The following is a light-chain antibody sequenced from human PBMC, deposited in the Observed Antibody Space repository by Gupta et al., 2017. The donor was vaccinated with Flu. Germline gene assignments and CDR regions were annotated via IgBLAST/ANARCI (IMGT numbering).Light chain of an antibody. CDR1: ESISSN. V-gene: IGKV3D-15*01. CDR3: QQDSRWPWT. J-gene: IGKJ1*01. Sequence: EIVMAQSPATLSVSLGERASLSCRASESISSNLAWYQRKPGQAPRLLVFGASTTASGIPARFSGSGSGSEFTLTISSLQSEDFAVYYCQQDSRWPWTFGQGTKVEI. CDR2: GAS.